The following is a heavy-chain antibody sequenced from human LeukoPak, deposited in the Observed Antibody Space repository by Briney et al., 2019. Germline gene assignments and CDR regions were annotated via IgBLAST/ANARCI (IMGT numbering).Heavy chain of an antibody. CDR3: AKDRSSTWSFDY. V-gene: IGHV3-30*18. Sequence: GRSLRLSCAASGFTFSSYGMHWVRQAPGKGLEWVAVITADGRNKQYGDSVKGRFTISRDDSKNTVFLQMNDLRAEDTAVYYCAKDRSSTWSFDYWGQGTLVTVSS. CDR2: ITADGRNK. J-gene: IGHJ4*02. D-gene: IGHD6-13*01. CDR1: GFTFSSYG.